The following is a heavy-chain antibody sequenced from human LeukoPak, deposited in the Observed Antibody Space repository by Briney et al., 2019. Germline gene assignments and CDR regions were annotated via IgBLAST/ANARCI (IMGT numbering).Heavy chain of an antibody. D-gene: IGHD3-22*01. CDR3: ARYYYDDLDFDY. J-gene: IGHJ4*02. V-gene: IGHV1-18*01. CDR2: ISAYNGNT. CDR1: GYAFTSYG. Sequence: ASVKVSCKASGYAFTSYGISWVRQAPGQGLEWMGWISAYNGNTNYAQKLQGRVTMTTDTSTSTAYMELRSLRSDDTAVYYCARYYYDDLDFDYWGQGTLVTVSS.